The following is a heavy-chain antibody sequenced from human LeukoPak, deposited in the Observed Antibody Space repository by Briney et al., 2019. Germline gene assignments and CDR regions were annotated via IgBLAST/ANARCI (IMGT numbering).Heavy chain of an antibody. D-gene: IGHD2-2*01. V-gene: IGHV3-53*01. CDR2: IYSGGTT. J-gene: IGHJ2*01. CDR3: AKRSCTSSSTSCRYFDL. Sequence: GGSLRLSCAASGFSVSSNYMNWVRQAPGKGLEWVSIIYSGGTTYYADSVKGRFTISRDNSKNTLYLQMNSLGAEDTAVYYCAKRSCTSSSTSCRYFDLWGRGTLVTVSS. CDR1: GFSVSSNY.